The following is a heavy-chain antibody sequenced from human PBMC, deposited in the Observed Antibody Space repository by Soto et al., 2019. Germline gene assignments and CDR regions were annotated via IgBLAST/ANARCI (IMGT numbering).Heavy chain of an antibody. CDR2: INSDGSST. CDR3: ARDDRYDYVWWSYPFDI. J-gene: IGHJ3*02. V-gene: IGHV3-74*01. D-gene: IGHD3-16*02. Sequence: EVQLVESGGGLVQPGGSLRLSCAASGFTFSSYWMHWVRQAPGKGLVWVSRINSDGSSTSYADSVKGRFTISRDNAKNTLYLQMNSLRAEDTAVYYCARDDRYDYVWWSYPFDIRGQGTMLTVSS. CDR1: GFTFSSYW.